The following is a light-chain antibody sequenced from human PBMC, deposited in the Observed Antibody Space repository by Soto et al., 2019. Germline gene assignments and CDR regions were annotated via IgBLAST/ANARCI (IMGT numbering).Light chain of an antibody. CDR2: DAS. CDR1: QSVGSY. V-gene: IGKV3-11*01. Sequence: EIVLTQSPATLSLSPGERATLSCRASQSVGSYLAWYQQKPGQAPRLLIYDASNRATGIPARFSGSGSGTDFTPTISSLEPEDFAFYCCQQRSNGLTFGGGTKVEIK. CDR3: QQRSNGLT. J-gene: IGKJ4*01.